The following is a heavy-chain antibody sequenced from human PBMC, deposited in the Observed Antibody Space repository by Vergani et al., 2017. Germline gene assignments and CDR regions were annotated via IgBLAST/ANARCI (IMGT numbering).Heavy chain of an antibody. J-gene: IGHJ4*02. V-gene: IGHV5-51*01. CDR3: ARHTTYTDS. D-gene: IGHD1-1*01. CDR2: IYPADSDT. Sequence: EVELVQSGPEMRKPGESLKISCKGSEYSFGNYWIGWVRQMPGKGLEWMGIIYPADSDTRYSRYFQGQVTISADKSISTAVLRWDSLKASDTALYYCARHTTYTDSWGQGTLVTVSS. CDR1: EYSFGNYW.